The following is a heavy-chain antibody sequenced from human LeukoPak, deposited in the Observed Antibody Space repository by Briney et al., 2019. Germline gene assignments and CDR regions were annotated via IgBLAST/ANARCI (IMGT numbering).Heavy chain of an antibody. Sequence: GRSLRLSCAASGFTFSSYGMHWVRQAPGKGLEWVAVISYDGSNKYYADSVKGRFTISRDNSKNTLYLQMNSLRAEDTAVYYCARRLVTAYFDYWGQGTLVTVSS. J-gene: IGHJ4*02. CDR1: GFTFSSYG. V-gene: IGHV3-30*03. CDR2: ISYDGSNK. D-gene: IGHD4-23*01. CDR3: ARRLVTAYFDY.